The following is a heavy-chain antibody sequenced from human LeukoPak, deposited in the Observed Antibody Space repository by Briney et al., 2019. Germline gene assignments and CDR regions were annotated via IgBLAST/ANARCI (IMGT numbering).Heavy chain of an antibody. CDR3: ARDRYYDSEGMGDAFDI. CDR1: GYTFTGYY. Sequence: ASVKVSCKVSGYTFTGYYMHWVRQAPGQGLEWMGWVNPNSGGTNYAQKFQGRVTVTRDTSISTADLELSRLRSDDTAVYYCARDRYYDSEGMGDAFDIWGQGTMVTVSS. D-gene: IGHD3-22*01. V-gene: IGHV1-2*02. CDR2: VNPNSGGT. J-gene: IGHJ3*02.